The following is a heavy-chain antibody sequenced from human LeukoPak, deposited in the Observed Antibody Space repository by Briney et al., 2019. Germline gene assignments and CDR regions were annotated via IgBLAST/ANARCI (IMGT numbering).Heavy chain of an antibody. CDR3: ARNLPTYCDILTGYQVRGDYYYGMDV. D-gene: IGHD3-9*01. J-gene: IGHJ6*02. CDR2: ISSSSSYI. V-gene: IGHV3-21*05. Sequence: GGSLRLSCAASGFTFSSYEMNWVRQAPGKGLEWVSYISSSSSYIYYADSVKGRFTISRDNAKNSLYLQMNSLRAEDTAVYYCARNLPTYCDILTGYQVRGDYYYGMDVWGQGTPVTVSS. CDR1: GFTFSSYE.